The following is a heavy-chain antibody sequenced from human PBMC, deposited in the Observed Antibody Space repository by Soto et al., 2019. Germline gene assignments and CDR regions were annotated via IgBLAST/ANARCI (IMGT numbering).Heavy chain of an antibody. CDR1: GYRFNSYS. CDR2: IFPPDSDT. CDR3: ARTQEKNTWYFDY. J-gene: IGHJ4*02. Sequence: PGESLKISCNGSGYRFNSYSITWVGQMPWKGLEWMGIIFPPDSDTTYSPSFQGQVTISADKSISTAYVQWSSLKASDTAIYYCARTQEKNTWYFDYWGQGTLVTVSS. V-gene: IGHV5-51*01.